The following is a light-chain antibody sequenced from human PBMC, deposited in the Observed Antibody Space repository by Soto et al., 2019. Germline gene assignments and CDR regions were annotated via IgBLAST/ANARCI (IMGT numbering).Light chain of an antibody. CDR2: ATS. V-gene: IGKV1-8*01. CDR3: QQYFSYPPYA. J-gene: IGKJ2*01. Sequence: AIRMTQSPSSLSASTGERVTITCRASQDIRSYLAWYQQKPGQAHKLLIYATSTLQSGVPSRLSGSGSGTDFALTISRLESEDFATYYCQQYFSYPPYAFGQGTKLQIK. CDR1: QDIRSY.